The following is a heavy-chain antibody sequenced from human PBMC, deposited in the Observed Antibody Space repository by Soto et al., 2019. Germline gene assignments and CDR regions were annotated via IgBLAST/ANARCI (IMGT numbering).Heavy chain of an antibody. D-gene: IGHD1-1*01. J-gene: IGHJ4*02. CDR2: IGGSGANT. CDR3: ARTITGYFWAGAY. CDR1: GFTFNMYA. Sequence: PEGALRLSCAASGFTFNMYAMSWVRQAPGKGLEWVSGIGGSGANTYYADFVKGRFTISRDNSKNTLYLQMDSLRAEDTAIYYCARTITGYFWAGAYWGQGTLVTVSS. V-gene: IGHV3-23*01.